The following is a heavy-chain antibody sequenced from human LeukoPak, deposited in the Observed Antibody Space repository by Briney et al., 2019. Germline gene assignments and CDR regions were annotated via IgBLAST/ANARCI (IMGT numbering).Heavy chain of an antibody. D-gene: IGHD3-10*01. Sequence: SETLSLTCAVYGGSFSGYYWSWIRQPPGKGLEWIGEINHSGSTNYNPSLKSRVTISVDTSKNQFSLKLSSVTAADTAVYYCARDRYYYYGSGSYYLFDYWGQGTLVTVSS. CDR2: INHSGST. V-gene: IGHV4-34*01. CDR1: GGSFSGYY. CDR3: ARDRYYYYGSGSYYLFDY. J-gene: IGHJ4*02.